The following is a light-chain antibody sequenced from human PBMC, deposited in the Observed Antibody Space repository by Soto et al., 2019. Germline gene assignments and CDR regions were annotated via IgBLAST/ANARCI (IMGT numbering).Light chain of an antibody. CDR3: QQYGSSPPWT. V-gene: IGKV3-20*01. CDR2: GAS. Sequence: EIVLTQSPGTLSLSPGERATLSRRASQSVSSSYLAWYQQKPGQAPRLLIYGASSRATGIPDRFSGSGSGTDFTLTISRLEPEGFAVYYCQQYGSSPPWTFGQGTKV. J-gene: IGKJ1*01. CDR1: QSVSSSY.